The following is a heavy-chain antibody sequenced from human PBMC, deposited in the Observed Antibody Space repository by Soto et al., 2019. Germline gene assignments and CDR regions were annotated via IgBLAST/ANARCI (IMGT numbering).Heavy chain of an antibody. V-gene: IGHV4-31*03. CDR3: ARLLGSGNYLGIFDAFDI. J-gene: IGHJ3*02. Sequence: QVQLQESGPGLVQPSQTLSLACTVSGGSITTVGNYWSWIRQFPGKGLEWIGHISYSGSTNSNPSLRSRLSMSVVTSKNQFSLELSSVTAADTAVYYCARLLGSGNYLGIFDAFDIWGQGTVVTVAS. CDR2: ISYSGST. CDR1: GGSITTVGNY. D-gene: IGHD1-26*01.